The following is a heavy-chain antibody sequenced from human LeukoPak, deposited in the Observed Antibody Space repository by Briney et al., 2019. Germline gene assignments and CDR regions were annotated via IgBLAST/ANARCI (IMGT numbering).Heavy chain of an antibody. CDR1: GDSLSGYY. CDR2: VNDRGTT. V-gene: IGHV4-34*01. J-gene: IGHJ4*02. CDR3: ATRRGGPYPYYFDH. D-gene: IGHD2-15*01. Sequence: PSETLSLTCAVYGDSLSGYYWSWIRQSPGTGLEWIGEVNDRGTTNYNPNLKSRVTISVVTSSNQFSLRLTSVTAADTAIYFCATRRGGPYPYYFDHWDQGALVTVSS.